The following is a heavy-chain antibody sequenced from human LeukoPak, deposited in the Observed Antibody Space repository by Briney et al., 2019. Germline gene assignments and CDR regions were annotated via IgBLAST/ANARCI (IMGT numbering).Heavy chain of an antibody. Sequence: GGSLRLSCAASGFTVSSDYMTWVRQAPGKGLEWVSIIYTVGTTYYADSVKGRFTISRDDSKNTLNLQMNRLRAEDTAVYYCARFCTGGVCSKGFDYWGQGTLVSVSS. CDR2: IYTVGTT. CDR3: ARFCTGGVCSKGFDY. D-gene: IGHD2-8*02. J-gene: IGHJ4*02. CDR1: GFTVSSDY. V-gene: IGHV3-53*01.